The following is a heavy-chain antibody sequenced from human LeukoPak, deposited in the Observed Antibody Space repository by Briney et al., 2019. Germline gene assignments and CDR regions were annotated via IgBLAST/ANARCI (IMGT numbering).Heavy chain of an antibody. CDR2: ISGSDGST. D-gene: IGHD3-10*01. CDR3: AKVWLDYYYYYMDV. Sequence: GGSLRLSCAASGFTFSSNAMNWVRQAPGKGLEWVSAISGSDGSTYYADSVKGRFTISRDNSKNTLYLQMNSLRAEDTAVYYCAKVWLDYYYYYMDVWGKGTTVTVSS. J-gene: IGHJ6*03. CDR1: GFTFSSNA. V-gene: IGHV3-23*01.